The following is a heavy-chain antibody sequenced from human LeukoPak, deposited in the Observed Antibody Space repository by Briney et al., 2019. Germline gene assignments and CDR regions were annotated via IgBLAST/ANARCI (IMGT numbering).Heavy chain of an antibody. V-gene: IGHV1-2*02. J-gene: IGHJ4*02. Sequence: ASVKVSCKASGYTFTAYYMHWVRQAPGEGLEWMGWINPNSGDTNYAQKFQGRVTMTRDTSITTTYMEVSRLRSDDTAVYYCARDGGFDYWGQGTLVTVSS. CDR2: INPNSGDT. CDR1: GYTFTAYY. D-gene: IGHD3-16*01. CDR3: ARDGGFDY.